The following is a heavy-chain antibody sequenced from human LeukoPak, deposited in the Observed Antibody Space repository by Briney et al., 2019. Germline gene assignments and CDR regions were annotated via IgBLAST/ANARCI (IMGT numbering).Heavy chain of an antibody. CDR3: ARSSSIAAAGTLMYYFDY. CDR2: ISDNGGNT. J-gene: IGHJ4*02. D-gene: IGHD6-13*01. CDR1: GFTFSIYG. V-gene: IGHV3-21*01. Sequence: GGSLRLSCAASGFTFSIYGMGWVRQAPGKGLEWVSSISDNGGNTYYADSAKGRFTISRDNAKNSLYLQMNSLRAEDTAVYYCARSSSIAAAGTLMYYFDYWGQGTLVTVSS.